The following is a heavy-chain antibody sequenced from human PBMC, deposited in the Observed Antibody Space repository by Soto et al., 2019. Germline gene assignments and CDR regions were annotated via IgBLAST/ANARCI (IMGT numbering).Heavy chain of an antibody. CDR3: ASTHSSGGYYYYGMDV. J-gene: IGHJ6*02. V-gene: IGHV5-10-1*01. Sequence: ESLKISGKGSGYSFTSYWIRLVRQMPGKGLEWMGRIDPSDSYTNYSPSFQGHVTISADKSISTAYLQWSSLKASDTAMYYCASTHSSGGYYYYGMDVWGQGTTVTVSS. CDR2: IDPSDSYT. D-gene: IGHD3-22*01. CDR1: GYSFTSYW.